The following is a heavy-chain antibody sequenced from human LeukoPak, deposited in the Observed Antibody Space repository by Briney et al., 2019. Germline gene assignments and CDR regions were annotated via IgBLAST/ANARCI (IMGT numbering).Heavy chain of an antibody. CDR3: AKSQFHYYDSRDLAGVYFDY. Sequence: GGSLRLSCAASGFTFSSYWMSWVRQAPGKGLEWVANIKQDGSEKYYVDSVKGRFTISRDNAKNSLYLQMNSLRAEDTAVYYCAKSQFHYYDSRDLAGVYFDYWGQGTLVTVSS. J-gene: IGHJ4*02. D-gene: IGHD3-22*01. V-gene: IGHV3-7*03. CDR1: GFTFSSYW. CDR2: IKQDGSEK.